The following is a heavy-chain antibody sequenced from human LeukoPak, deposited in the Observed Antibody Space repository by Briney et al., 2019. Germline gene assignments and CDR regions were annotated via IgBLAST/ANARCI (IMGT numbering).Heavy chain of an antibody. Sequence: GGSLRLSCAASGFPFANYAMSWVRQTPGEGLEWVSHIIGSVASTQYADSVKGRFTISRDNSKTTLYLQMNSLRADDTAVYFCAKGAYDSIEVGYFDYWGQGTVVTVSS. V-gene: IGHV3-23*01. J-gene: IGHJ4*02. CDR2: IIGSVAST. CDR3: AKGAYDSIEVGYFDY. D-gene: IGHD2-21*01. CDR1: GFPFANYA.